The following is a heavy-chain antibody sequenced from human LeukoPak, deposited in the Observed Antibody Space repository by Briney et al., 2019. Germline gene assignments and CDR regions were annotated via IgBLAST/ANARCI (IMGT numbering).Heavy chain of an antibody. CDR3: ARGGPAGDFIVVAPTNNAFDI. J-gene: IGHJ3*02. CDR2: INPSGGST. Sequence: ASVKVSCKASGYTFTGYYMHWVRQAPGQGLEWMGWINPSGGSTSYAQKFQGRVTMTRDTATRTVYMELSSLRSEDTAVYYCARGGPAGDFIVVAPTNNAFDIWGQGTMVTVSS. V-gene: IGHV1-46*01. D-gene: IGHD2-2*01. CDR1: GYTFTGYY.